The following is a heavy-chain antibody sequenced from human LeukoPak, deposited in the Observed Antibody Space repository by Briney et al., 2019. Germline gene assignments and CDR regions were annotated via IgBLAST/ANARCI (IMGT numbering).Heavy chain of an antibody. Sequence: GGSLRLSCTASGLTLSSYSMSWVRQAPGKGLEWVSAISGSSDNTYYAESVKGRFTTSRDNSKNTLDLQMNSVRADDTAVYYCATAQYITNWSGDHWGQGTLVTVSS. CDR1: GLTLSSYS. J-gene: IGHJ4*02. CDR3: ATAQYITNWSGDH. D-gene: IGHD3-10*01. CDR2: ISGSSDNT. V-gene: IGHV3-23*01.